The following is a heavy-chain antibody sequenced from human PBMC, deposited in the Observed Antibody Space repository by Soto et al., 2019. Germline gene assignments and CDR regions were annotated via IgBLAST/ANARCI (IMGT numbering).Heavy chain of an antibody. CDR2: INPNSGGT. J-gene: IGHJ5*02. D-gene: IGHD6-13*01. CDR1: GYTFTGYY. Sequence: ASVNVSCKASGYTFTGYYMHWVRQAPGQGLELMGWINPNSGGTNYAQKFQGRVTMTRDTSISTAYMELSRLRSDETAVYYCEREVTYSSPSDWFDPWGQRTLVTVSS. CDR3: EREVTYSSPSDWFDP. V-gene: IGHV1-2*02.